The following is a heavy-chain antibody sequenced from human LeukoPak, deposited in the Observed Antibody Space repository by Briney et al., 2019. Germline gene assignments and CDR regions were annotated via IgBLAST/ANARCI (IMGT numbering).Heavy chain of an antibody. CDR1: GFTLSSHD. CDR3: VREARGYHYTYFDY. Sequence: GGSLRLSCTASGFTLSSHDMHWVRQTTGEGLQWVAAIASGFQTFYAGSVKGRFTVSREDAKKPLYLQMNSLRAGDTAVYYCVREARGYHYTYFDYWGQGTLVTVSS. D-gene: IGHD5-18*01. CDR2: IASGFQT. J-gene: IGHJ4*02. V-gene: IGHV3-13*01.